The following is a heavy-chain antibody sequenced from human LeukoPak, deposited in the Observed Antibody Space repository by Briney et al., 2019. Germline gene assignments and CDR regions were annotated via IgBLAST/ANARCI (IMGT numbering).Heavy chain of an antibody. CDR1: GFTFSSYE. Sequence: GGSLRLSCAASGFTFSSYEMNWVRQAPGKGLEWVSYISRSGSTVYYADSVKGRFTIFRDNAKNSLYLQMNSLRAEDTAVYYCARDSSGLSMALDYWGQGTLVTVSS. D-gene: IGHD3-10*01. CDR2: ISRSGSTV. V-gene: IGHV3-48*03. CDR3: ARDSSGLSMALDY. J-gene: IGHJ4*02.